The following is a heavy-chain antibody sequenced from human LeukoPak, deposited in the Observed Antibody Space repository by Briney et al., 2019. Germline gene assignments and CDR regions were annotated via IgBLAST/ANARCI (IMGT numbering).Heavy chain of an antibody. CDR2: ISYDGSNK. CDR1: GFTFSSYG. D-gene: IGHD2-2*02. V-gene: IGHV3-30*18. CDR3: AKGDTSDTQS. Sequence: GRSLRLSCAASGFTFSSYGMHWVRQAPGKGLEWVAVISYDGSNKYYADSVKGRFTISRDNSKNTLYLQMNSLGAEDTAVYYCAKGDTSDTQSWGQGTLVTVSS. J-gene: IGHJ5*02.